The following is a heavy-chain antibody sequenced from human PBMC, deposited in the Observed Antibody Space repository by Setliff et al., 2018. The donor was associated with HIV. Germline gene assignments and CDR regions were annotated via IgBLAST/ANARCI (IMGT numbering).Heavy chain of an antibody. Sequence: PPETLSLTCTVSGGSISSSSYYWGWIRQPPGKGLEWIGSIYYSGSTYYNPSLKSRVTISVDTSKNQFSLKLSSVTAADTAVYYCARQGAGIQVRYFDWPWDPWTLDFDIWGRGTLVTVSS. CDR1: GGSISSSSYY. CDR2: IYYSGST. V-gene: IGHV4-39*01. D-gene: IGHD3-9*01. J-gene: IGHJ2*01. CDR3: ARQGAGIQVRYFDWPWDPWTLDFDI.